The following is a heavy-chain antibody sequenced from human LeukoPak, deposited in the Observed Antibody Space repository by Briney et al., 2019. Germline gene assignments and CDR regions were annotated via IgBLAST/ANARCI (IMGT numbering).Heavy chain of an antibody. D-gene: IGHD4-17*01. CDR3: ARDSGDGAVTGGFDY. CDR2: ISSSSSYT. Sequence: GRSLRLSCAASGFSFSDYYMTWIRQAPGKGLEWVSYISSSSSYTNYADSVKGRFTISRDNAKNALYLQMNSLRGEDTAVYYCARDSGDGAVTGGFDYWGQGTLVTVSS. J-gene: IGHJ4*02. CDR1: GFSFSDYY. V-gene: IGHV3-11*05.